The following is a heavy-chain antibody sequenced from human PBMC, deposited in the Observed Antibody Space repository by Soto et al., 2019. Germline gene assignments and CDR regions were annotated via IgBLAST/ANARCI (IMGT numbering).Heavy chain of an antibody. CDR3: ASAKSWNYYGIGG. V-gene: IGHV1-8*01. CDR2: MNPNSGNT. CDR1: RDPFARSE. D-gene: IGHD6-13*01. J-gene: IGHJ6*02. Sequence: ASVKVCCKASRDPFARSEHNWVRPAPGPGLEWMGWMNPNSGNTGYAQKFPCRVTMTRNTSISTAYMERSSLRSEDTAVYYCASAKSWNYYGIGGRGHGTTVTVSS.